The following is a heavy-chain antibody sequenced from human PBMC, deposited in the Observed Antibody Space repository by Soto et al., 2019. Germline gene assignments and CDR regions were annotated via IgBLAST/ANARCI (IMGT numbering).Heavy chain of an antibody. D-gene: IGHD2-15*01. CDR2: ISAYNGNT. J-gene: IGHJ2*01. CDR3: ATDEPVVKLWYFDL. V-gene: IGHV1-18*01. CDR1: GYSFKSSG. Sequence: QVQLVQSGAEVKKPGASVKVSCKASGYSFKSSGITWVRQAPGQGLEWMGWISAYNGNTDYAQNFQGRVTMTTDASTNTAYMELRSLRSDDTAVYYCATDEPVVKLWYFDLWGRGTLVTVSS.